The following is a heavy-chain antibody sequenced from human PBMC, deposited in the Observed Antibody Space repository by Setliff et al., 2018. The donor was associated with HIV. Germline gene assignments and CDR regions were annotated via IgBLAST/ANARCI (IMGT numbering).Heavy chain of an antibody. J-gene: IGHJ4*02. Sequence: SETLSLTCAVSGYSISNGYYWGWLRQSPGKGLEWIGSMFHSGNTYYNPSLESRVSMSMDTSKNQFSLKLSSVTAADTAVYYCARRSGWSEDYWGQGTLVTVSS. CDR3: ARRSGWSEDY. CDR2: MFHSGNT. CDR1: GYSISNGYY. D-gene: IGHD6-19*01. V-gene: IGHV4-38-2*01.